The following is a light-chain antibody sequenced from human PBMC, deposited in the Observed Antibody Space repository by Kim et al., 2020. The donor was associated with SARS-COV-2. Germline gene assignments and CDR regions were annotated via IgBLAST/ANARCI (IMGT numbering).Light chain of an antibody. J-gene: IGLJ3*02. CDR1: SANIGAGFD. Sequence: QSVLTQPPSVSGAPGQTITISCTGSSANIGAGFDVHWYQQLPGTAPRLLIYGNFNRPSGVADRFSASKSGTSASLAITDLQADDEADYYCQSYDSSPPTWVFGGGTKVTVL. CDR2: GNF. CDR3: QSYDSSPPTWV. V-gene: IGLV1-40*01.